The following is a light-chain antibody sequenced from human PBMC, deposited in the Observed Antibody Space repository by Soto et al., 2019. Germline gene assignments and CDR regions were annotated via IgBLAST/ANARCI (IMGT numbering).Light chain of an antibody. Sequence: YELTQPPSVSVSPGQTARITCSGDALPKQYAYWYQQKPGQAPVLVIYKDSERPSGIPERFSGSSSGTTVTLTISGVQAEDEADYYCQSADSSGTYYVFGTGTKLTVL. CDR2: KDS. J-gene: IGLJ1*01. V-gene: IGLV3-25*03. CDR3: QSADSSGTYYV. CDR1: ALPKQY.